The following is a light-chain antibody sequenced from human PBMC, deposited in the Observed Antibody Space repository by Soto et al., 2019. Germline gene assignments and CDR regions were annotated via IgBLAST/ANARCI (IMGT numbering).Light chain of an antibody. V-gene: IGKV3-15*01. J-gene: IGKJ4*01. CDR1: PSVASN. CDR3: HHYNNWPPT. CDR2: GAS. Sequence: DIVMTQSPATLSVSPGERATLSCRASPSVASNLAWYQHRPGQAPRLVSYGASTRATGVPVTFSGRGSGTEFTLTTSSLQCEDCAVSYCHHYNNWPPTFGGGTKVEIK.